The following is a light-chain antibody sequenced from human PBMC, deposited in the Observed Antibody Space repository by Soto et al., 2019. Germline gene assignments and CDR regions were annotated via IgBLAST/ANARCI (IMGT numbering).Light chain of an antibody. J-gene: IGKJ3*01. CDR2: WAS. CDR3: QQYYNIPPV. Sequence: DIVMTQSPDSLAVSLGERATINCKSSQSVLYSSNNKNYLAWYQQKPGQPPKLLIYWASTRESGVPDRFSGSGSGTDFTLTISSLQAEDVAVYYCQQYYNIPPVFGPGTKVDIK. V-gene: IGKV4-1*01. CDR1: QSVLYSSNNKNY.